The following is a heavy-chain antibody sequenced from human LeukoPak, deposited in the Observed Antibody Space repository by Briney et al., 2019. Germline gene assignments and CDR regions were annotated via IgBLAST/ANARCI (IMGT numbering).Heavy chain of an antibody. J-gene: IGHJ4*02. CDR2: ISGSGGST. CDR3: AKVWSSGYYGGSFDY. Sequence: GGSLRLSCAASGFTFSSYWMNWARQAPGKGLEWVSAISGSGGSTYYADSVKGRFTISRDNSKNTLYLQMNSLRAEDTAVYFCAKVWSSGYYGGSFDYWGQGTLVTVSS. D-gene: IGHD3-22*01. V-gene: IGHV3-23*01. CDR1: GFTFSSYW.